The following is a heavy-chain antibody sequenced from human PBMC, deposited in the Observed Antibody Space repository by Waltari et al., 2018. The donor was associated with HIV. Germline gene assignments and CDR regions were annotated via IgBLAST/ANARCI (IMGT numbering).Heavy chain of an antibody. D-gene: IGHD6-19*01. Sequence: QVQLVQSGAEVKKPGASVKVSCKASGSTFTSYAMHWVRQAPGQRLEWMGWINAGNGNTKYSQKVQGRGTITRDTSASTAYMELSSLRSEDTAVYYCAGQWLGIRIDYWGQGTLVTVSS. CDR1: GSTFTSYA. CDR2: INAGNGNT. CDR3: AGQWLGIRIDY. V-gene: IGHV1-3*01. J-gene: IGHJ4*02.